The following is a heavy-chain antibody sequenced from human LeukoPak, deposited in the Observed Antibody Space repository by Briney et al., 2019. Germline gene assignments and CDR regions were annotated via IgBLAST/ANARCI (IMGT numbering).Heavy chain of an antibody. Sequence: GRSLRLSCAASGFTFDDYAMHWVRQAPGKGLEWVSGISWNNGSIGYADSVKGRFTISRDNAKNSLYLQMNSLRAEDMALYYCAKDSGYSGYDYDAFDIWGQGTMVTVSS. CDR2: ISWNNGSI. V-gene: IGHV3-9*03. CDR3: AKDSGYSGYDYDAFDI. CDR1: GFTFDDYA. D-gene: IGHD5-12*01. J-gene: IGHJ3*02.